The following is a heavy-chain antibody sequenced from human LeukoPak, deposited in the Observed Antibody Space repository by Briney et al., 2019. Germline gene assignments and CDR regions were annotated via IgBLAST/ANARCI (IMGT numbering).Heavy chain of an antibody. J-gene: IGHJ4*02. CDR2: ISGSGGST. V-gene: IGHV3-23*01. CDR3: AKDSTKGYYDSSGYYSFDY. D-gene: IGHD3-22*01. CDR1: GFTFSSYA. Sequence: PGGSLRLSCAASGFTFSSYAMSWVRQAPGKGLEWVSAISGSGGSTYYADSVKGRFTISRDNSKNTLYLQMNSLRAEDTAVYYCAKDSTKGYYDSSGYYSFDYWGQGTLSPSPQ.